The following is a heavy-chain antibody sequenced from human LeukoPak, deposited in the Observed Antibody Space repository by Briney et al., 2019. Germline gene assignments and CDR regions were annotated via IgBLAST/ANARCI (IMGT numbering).Heavy chain of an antibody. CDR3: ARPGTIFGVVKVYYYYYMDV. D-gene: IGHD3-3*01. CDR1: GFTFSSYS. V-gene: IGHV3-48*01. CDR2: ISSSSTI. J-gene: IGHJ6*03. Sequence: PGGSLRLSCAASGFTFSSYSMNWVRQAPGKGLEWVSYISSSSTIYYADSVKGRFTISRDNAKNSLYLQMNSLRAEDTAVYYCARPGTIFGVVKVYYYYYMDVWGKGTTVTVSS.